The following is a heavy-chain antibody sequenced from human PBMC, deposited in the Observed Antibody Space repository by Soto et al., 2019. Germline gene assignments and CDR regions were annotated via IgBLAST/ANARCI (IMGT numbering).Heavy chain of an antibody. CDR1: GGTFSNYA. V-gene: IGHV1-69*12. J-gene: IGHJ5*02. CDR2: IIPIFGTA. Sequence: QVQLVQSGAEVKKPGSSVKVSCKASGGTFSNYAISWVRQAPGQGLEWMGGIIPIFGTANYAQKFQGRVTITADESTCTADMGLSSLRSEGTAIDYCAVGCVDIVRTGMKPFDPWGQGTVVTVSS. CDR3: AVGCVDIVRTGMKPFDP. D-gene: IGHD5-12*01.